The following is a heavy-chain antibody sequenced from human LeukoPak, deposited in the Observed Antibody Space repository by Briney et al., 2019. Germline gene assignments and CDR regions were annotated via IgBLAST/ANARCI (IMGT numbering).Heavy chain of an antibody. Sequence: SETLSLKCTVSGGSITSRFYWRRIRRSPGEGLEWIGYSYNSGGNKYKPSRKRRLTISRDTTKNHLSLNLSSVTAADPAVYYCASASVLLSADYWGPGTLVTVSS. CDR3: ASASVLLSADY. CDR2: SYNSGGN. D-gene: IGHD3-16*01. J-gene: IGHJ4*02. V-gene: IGHV4-61*03. CDR1: GGSITSRFY.